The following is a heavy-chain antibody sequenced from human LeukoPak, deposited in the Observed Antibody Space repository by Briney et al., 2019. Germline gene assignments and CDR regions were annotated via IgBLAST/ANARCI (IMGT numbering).Heavy chain of an antibody. CDR1: GYTFTSYG. J-gene: IGHJ4*02. CDR3: ARETYCSSTSCPPGGY. Sequence: ASVKVSCKASGYTFTSYGISWVRQAPGQGLEWMGWISAYNGATDYPQNLQDRVTLTTDTSTSTAYMELSSLRSEDTAVYYCARETYCSSTSCPPGGYWGQGTLVTVSS. CDR2: ISAYNGAT. V-gene: IGHV1-18*01. D-gene: IGHD2-2*01.